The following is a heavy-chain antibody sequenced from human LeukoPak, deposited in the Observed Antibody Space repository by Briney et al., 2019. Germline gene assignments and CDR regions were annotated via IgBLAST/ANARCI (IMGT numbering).Heavy chain of an antibody. CDR1: GLTLSNHC. CDR2: IKEDGSEK. CDR3: ARDFVLGTTAFDI. J-gene: IGHJ3*02. D-gene: IGHD7-27*01. Sequence: GGSLRLSCAASGLTLSNHCMMWLRGSTGKGLEWVTNIKEDGSEKYYVDSVKGRITISRDHAKKSRYLHMNSLRAEDTAVYYCARDFVLGTTAFDIWGQGTMVTVSS. V-gene: IGHV3-7*01.